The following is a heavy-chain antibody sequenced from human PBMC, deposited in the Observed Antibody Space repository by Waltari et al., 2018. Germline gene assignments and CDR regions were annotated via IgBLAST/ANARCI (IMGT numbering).Heavy chain of an antibody. D-gene: IGHD6-13*01. CDR2: ISGSGGTI. J-gene: IGHJ4*02. Sequence: QVQLVESGGGLVKPGGSLRLPCAASGFPFSDSDMSWIRQAPGKGLEWVSYISGSGGTIYYADSVKGRFTISRDNAKNSLYLQINSLRAEDTAVYYCARPAAAATGDFDYWGQGTLVTVSS. CDR3: ARPAAAATGDFDY. CDR1: GFPFSDSD. V-gene: IGHV3-11*04.